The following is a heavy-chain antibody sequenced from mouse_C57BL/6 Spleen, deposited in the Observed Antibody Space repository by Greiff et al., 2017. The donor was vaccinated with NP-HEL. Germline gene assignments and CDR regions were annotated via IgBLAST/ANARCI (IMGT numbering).Heavy chain of an antibody. CDR2: ILPGSGST. J-gene: IGHJ2*01. Sequence: VQLQQSGAELMKPGASVKLSCKATGYTFTGYWIEWVKQRPGHGLEWIGEILPGSGSTNYTEKFKGKATFTADTSSNTAYMQLSSLTTEDSAIYYCARDYGSSSTYFDDWGKGTTLTVAS. V-gene: IGHV1-9*01. CDR1: GYTFTGYW. D-gene: IGHD1-1*01. CDR3: ARDYGSSSTYFDD.